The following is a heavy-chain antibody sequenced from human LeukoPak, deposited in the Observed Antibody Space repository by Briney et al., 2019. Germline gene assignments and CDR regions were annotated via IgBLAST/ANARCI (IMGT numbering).Heavy chain of an antibody. V-gene: IGHV1-8*03. D-gene: IGHD3-22*01. Sequence: ASVKVSCKASGYTFTSYDINWVRQATGQGLEWVGYMNPNSGNTGYAQKFQGRVTITADESTSTAYMELSSLRSEDTAVYYCARCRVYYDSSGPIDYWGQGTLVTVSS. CDR2: MNPNSGNT. CDR1: GYTFTSYD. J-gene: IGHJ4*02. CDR3: ARCRVYYDSSGPIDY.